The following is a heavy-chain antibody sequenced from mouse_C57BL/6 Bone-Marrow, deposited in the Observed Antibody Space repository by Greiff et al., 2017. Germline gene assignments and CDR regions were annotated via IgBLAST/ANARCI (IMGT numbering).Heavy chain of an antibody. Sequence: VKLMESGPGLVQPSQSLSITCTVSGFSLTSYGVHWVRQSPGKGLEWLGVIWRGGSTDYNAAFMSRLSITKDNSKSQVFFKMNSLQADDTAIYYCAKNYHYGSSPLAMDYWGQGTSVTVSS. CDR3: AKNYHYGSSPLAMDY. V-gene: IGHV2-5*01. CDR2: IWRGGST. D-gene: IGHD1-1*01. J-gene: IGHJ4*01. CDR1: GFSLTSYG.